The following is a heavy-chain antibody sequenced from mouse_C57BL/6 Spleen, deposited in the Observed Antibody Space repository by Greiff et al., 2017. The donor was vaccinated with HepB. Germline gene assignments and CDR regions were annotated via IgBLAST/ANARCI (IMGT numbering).Heavy chain of an antibody. CDR3: ARSEVYDYDGYYFDY. V-gene: IGHV1-80*01. CDR1: GYAFSSYW. Sequence: QVQLKESGAELVKPGASVKISCKASGYAFSSYWMNWVKQRPGKGLEWIGQIYPGDGDTNYNGKFKGKATLTADKSSSTAYMQLSSLTSEDSAVYFWARSEVYDYDGYYFDYWGQGTTLTVSS. J-gene: IGHJ2*01. D-gene: IGHD2-4*01. CDR2: IYPGDGDT.